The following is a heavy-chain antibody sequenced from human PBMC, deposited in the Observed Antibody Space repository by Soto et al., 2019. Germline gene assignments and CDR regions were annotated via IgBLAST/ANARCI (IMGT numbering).Heavy chain of an antibody. V-gene: IGHV3-21*01. D-gene: IGHD4-17*01. CDR3: ARDGPKYGSKFDY. J-gene: IGHJ4*02. CDR2: ISSSSSYI. Sequence: GSLRLSCAASGFTFSSYSMNWVRQAPGKGLEWVSSISSSSSYIYYADSVKGRFTISRDNAKNSLYLQMNSLRAEDTAVYYCARDGPKYGSKFDYWGQGTLVTVSS. CDR1: GFTFSSYS.